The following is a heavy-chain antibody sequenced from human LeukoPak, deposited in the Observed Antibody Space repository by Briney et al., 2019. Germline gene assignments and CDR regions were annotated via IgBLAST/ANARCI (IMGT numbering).Heavy chain of an antibody. CDR1: GGSFSGYY. CDR3: AGGYCSGGSCHQVFD. V-gene: IGHV4-34*01. Sequence: SETLSLTCAVYGGSFSGYYWSWIRQPPGKGLEWIGEINHSGSTNYNPSLKSRVTISVDTSKNQFSLKLSSVTAADTAVYYCAGGYCSGGSCHQVFDWGQGTLVTVSS. J-gene: IGHJ4*02. D-gene: IGHD2-15*01. CDR2: INHSGST.